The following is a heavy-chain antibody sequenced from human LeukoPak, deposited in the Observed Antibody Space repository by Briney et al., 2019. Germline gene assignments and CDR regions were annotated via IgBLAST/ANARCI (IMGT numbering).Heavy chain of an antibody. CDR1: GFNFNNYA. V-gene: IGHV3-30*03. J-gene: IGHJ3*01. Sequence: GGSLRLSCAASGFNFNNYAMHWVRQAPGKGLEWVAVISNDGKNKDYIDSVKGRFTISRDKSKNTLYLQMDSLRVEDTAVYYCARVLEGGSSWYGSFLLWGQGTMVSVSS. CDR2: ISNDGKNK. D-gene: IGHD6-13*01. CDR3: ARVLEGGSSWYGSFLL.